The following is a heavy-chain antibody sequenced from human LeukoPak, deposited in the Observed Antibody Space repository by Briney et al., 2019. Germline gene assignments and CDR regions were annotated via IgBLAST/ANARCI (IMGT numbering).Heavy chain of an antibody. Sequence: PGGSLRLSCAASGFTVSSNYMSWVRQAPGKGLEWVSVIYSGGSTYYADSVKGRFTISRDNSKNTLYLQMNGLRAEDTAVYYCARVVRYCSGGSCYSLGLGGYFDYWGQGTLVTVSS. J-gene: IGHJ4*02. V-gene: IGHV3-66*01. CDR3: ARVVRYCSGGSCYSLGLGGYFDY. CDR2: IYSGGST. CDR1: GFTVSSNY. D-gene: IGHD2-15*01.